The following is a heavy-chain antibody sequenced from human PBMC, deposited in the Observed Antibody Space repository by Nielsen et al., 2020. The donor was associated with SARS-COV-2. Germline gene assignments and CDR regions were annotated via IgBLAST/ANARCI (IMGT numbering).Heavy chain of an antibody. J-gene: IGHJ4*02. V-gene: IGHV3-21*01. CDR2: ISSSDSYI. Sequence: GESLKIYCAASGFTFSSYEMNWVRQATGTGLEWVSSISSSDSYIDYADSLKGRVTVSRDKAKNYVYLQMNSLRVDDTAVYYCAREALGVFARTYYFDFWGQGTPVTVSS. CDR3: AREALGVFARTYYFDF. CDR1: GFTFSSYE. D-gene: IGHD3-16*01.